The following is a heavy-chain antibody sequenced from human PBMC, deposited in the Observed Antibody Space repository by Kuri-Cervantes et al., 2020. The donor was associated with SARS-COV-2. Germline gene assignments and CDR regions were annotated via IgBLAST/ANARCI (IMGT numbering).Heavy chain of an antibody. J-gene: IGHJ4*02. CDR2: ISSSSSYI. V-gene: IGHV3-21*01. D-gene: IGHD6-19*01. Sequence: GGSLRLSCAASGFTFSDYYMSWVRQAPGKGLEWVSSISSSSSYIYYADSMKGRFTISRDNAKNSLYLQMNSLRAEDTAVYYCARSSYSSGWFQVDWGQGTLVTVSS. CDR1: GFTFSDYY. CDR3: ARSSYSSGWFQVD.